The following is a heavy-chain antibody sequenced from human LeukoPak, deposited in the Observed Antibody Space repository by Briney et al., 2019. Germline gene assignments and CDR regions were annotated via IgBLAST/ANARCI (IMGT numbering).Heavy chain of an antibody. V-gene: IGHV4-34*01. Sequence: SETLSPTCAVYGGSFSGYYWSWIRQPPGKGLEWIGEINHSGSTNYNPSLKSRVTISVDTSKNQFSLKLSSVTAADTAVYYCARGPRRTYYYGSGSYQFDYWGQGTLVTVSS. J-gene: IGHJ4*02. D-gene: IGHD3-10*01. CDR1: GGSFSGYY. CDR3: ARGPRRTYYYGSGSYQFDY. CDR2: INHSGST.